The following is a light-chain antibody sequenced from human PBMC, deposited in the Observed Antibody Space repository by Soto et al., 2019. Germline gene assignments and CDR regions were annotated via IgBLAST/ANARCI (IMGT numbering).Light chain of an antibody. Sequence: QSVLTQPASVSGSPGQSITISCTGTSNDVGGYDLVSWYQHHPGKAPKLIIYEATKRPSGVSDRFSGSKSGNTASLTISALQAEDEADYSCFSFAGGATFVFGGGTKLTVL. CDR3: FSFAGGATFV. V-gene: IGLV2-23*02. CDR2: EAT. J-gene: IGLJ2*01. CDR1: SNDVGGYDL.